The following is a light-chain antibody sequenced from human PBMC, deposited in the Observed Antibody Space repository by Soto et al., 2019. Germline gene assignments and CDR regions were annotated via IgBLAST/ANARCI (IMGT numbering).Light chain of an antibody. CDR1: QTLSSH. Sequence: EIVLTQSPATLSLSPGERATLSCRASQTLSSHLAWYQQKPGQAPRLLIYDASKRATGIPARFSGRGSGTDFTLTISSLEPEDLAVYYCQQRSNWPPVITFGQGTRLEIK. V-gene: IGKV3-11*01. J-gene: IGKJ5*01. CDR3: QQRSNWPPVIT. CDR2: DAS.